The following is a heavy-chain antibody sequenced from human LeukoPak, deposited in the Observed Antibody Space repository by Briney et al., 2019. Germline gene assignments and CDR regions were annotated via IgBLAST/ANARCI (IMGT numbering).Heavy chain of an antibody. J-gene: IGHJ6*02. CDR3: ARVLSDFWSGYHYYYYYGMDV. CDR1: GYTFTSYG. D-gene: IGHD3-3*01. CDR2: INAGNGNT. Sequence: ASVKVSCKASGYTFTSYGISWVRQAPGQGLEWMGWINAGNGNTKYSQKFQGRVTITRDTSASTAYMELSSLRSEDTAVYYCARVLSDFWSGYHYYYYYGMDVWGQGTTVTVSS. V-gene: IGHV1-3*01.